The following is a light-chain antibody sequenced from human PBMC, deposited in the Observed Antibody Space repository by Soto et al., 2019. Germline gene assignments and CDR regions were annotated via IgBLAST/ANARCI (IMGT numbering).Light chain of an antibody. V-gene: IGLV2-14*01. Sequence: QSVLTQPASVSGSPGQSITVSCTGSSSDFGDDKYVSWYQQQPGKGPNLLIYGVNSRPSGISNRFSGSKSGNTASLTISGLQLEDEDEYFCGSFTTSRIWVFGGGTKLTVL. CDR1: SSDFGDDKY. CDR2: GVN. J-gene: IGLJ3*02. CDR3: GSFTTSRIWV.